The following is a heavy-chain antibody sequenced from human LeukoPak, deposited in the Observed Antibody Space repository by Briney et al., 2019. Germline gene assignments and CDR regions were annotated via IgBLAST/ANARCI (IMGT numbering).Heavy chain of an antibody. CDR3: ARVLFNTQNNWFDP. J-gene: IGHJ5*02. D-gene: IGHD2/OR15-2a*01. CDR1: GGSISSYY. CDR2: IYYSGST. Sequence: SETLSLTCTVSGGSISSYYWSWIRQPPGKGLEWIGYIYYSGSTNYNPSLKSRVTISVDTSKNQFSLKLSSVTAADTAMYYCARVLFNTQNNWFDPWGQGTLVTVSS. V-gene: IGHV4-59*01.